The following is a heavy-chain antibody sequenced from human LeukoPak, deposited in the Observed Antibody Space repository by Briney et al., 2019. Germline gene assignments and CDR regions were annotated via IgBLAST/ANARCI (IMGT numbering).Heavy chain of an antibody. CDR2: VDPEDGET. CDR3: ATAELRSRAFDY. V-gene: IGHV1-69-2*01. Sequence: ASVKVSCKASGYTFTDYYMHWVQQAPGKGLEWMGRVDPEDGETIYAEKFQGRVTITADTSTDTAYMELSSLRSEDTAVYYCATAELRSRAFDYWGQGTLVTVSS. D-gene: IGHD5-12*01. J-gene: IGHJ4*02. CDR1: GYTFTDYY.